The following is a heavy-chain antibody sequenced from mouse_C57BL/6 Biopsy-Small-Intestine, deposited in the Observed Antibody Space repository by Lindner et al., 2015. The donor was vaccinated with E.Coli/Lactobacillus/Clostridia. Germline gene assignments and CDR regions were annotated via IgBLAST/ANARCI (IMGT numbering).Heavy chain of an antibody. CDR2: IWSDGSA. CDR1: GFSLTSYG. Sequence: VQLQESGPGLVAPSQSLSITCTVSGFSLTSYGVHWVRQPPGKSLEWLVVIWSDGSATYNSALKSRLSISKDNSKSQVFLKMNSLQTDDTAMYYCARQEDGYYVFTYWGQGTLVTVSA. D-gene: IGHD2-3*01. J-gene: IGHJ3*01. CDR3: ARQEDGYYVFTY. V-gene: IGHV2-6-1*01.